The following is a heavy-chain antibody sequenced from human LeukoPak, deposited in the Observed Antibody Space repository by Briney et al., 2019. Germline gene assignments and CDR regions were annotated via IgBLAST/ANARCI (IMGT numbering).Heavy chain of an antibody. Sequence: GGSLRLSCAASGFTFSSYAMHWVRQAPGKGLEWVAVISYDGSNKYYADSVKGRFTISRDNSKNTLYLQMNSLRAEDTAVYYCAREGSYRAFDIWGQGTMVTVSS. CDR2: ISYDGSNK. CDR1: GFTFSSYA. J-gene: IGHJ3*02. V-gene: IGHV3-30-3*01. D-gene: IGHD3-16*02. CDR3: AREGSYRAFDI.